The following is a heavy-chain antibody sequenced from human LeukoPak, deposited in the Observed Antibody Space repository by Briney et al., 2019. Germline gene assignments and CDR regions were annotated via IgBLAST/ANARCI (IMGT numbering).Heavy chain of an antibody. Sequence: GGSPRLSCAASGFTFSSYWMNWVRQAPGKGLVWVSRIASDGSSTTYADSVKGRSSISRDNAKNTLYLQMNGLRVEDTAVYYCARGRPHGNDYWGQGTLVTVSS. CDR1: GFTFSSYW. D-gene: IGHD4-23*01. CDR3: ARGRPHGNDY. J-gene: IGHJ4*02. CDR2: IASDGSST. V-gene: IGHV3-74*01.